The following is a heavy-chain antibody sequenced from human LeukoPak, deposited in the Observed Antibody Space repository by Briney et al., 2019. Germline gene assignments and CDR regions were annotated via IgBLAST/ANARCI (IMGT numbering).Heavy chain of an antibody. V-gene: IGHV4-59*01. J-gene: IGHJ3*02. D-gene: IGHD1-1*01. Sequence: SETLSLTCTVSGGSISSYYWSWIRQPPGKGLEWIGYVDHSGNTKYNPSLWGRVTMFVDTSNNQFSLRLTSLTAADTAVYYCARVPWKFEPFDIWGQGTKVTVSS. CDR1: GGSISSYY. CDR2: VDHSGNT. CDR3: ARVPWKFEPFDI.